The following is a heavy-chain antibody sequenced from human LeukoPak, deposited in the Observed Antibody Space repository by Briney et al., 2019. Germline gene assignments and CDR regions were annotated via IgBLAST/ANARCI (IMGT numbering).Heavy chain of an antibody. CDR2: ISYSETT. Sequence: SETLSLTCTVSGVAINIVTYSWAWIRQPPGKGLEWIGYISYSETTTYNPSLKSRVAISIDTSKNQFSLKLSSVTAADTAVYYCARQGFGNGDYSFDYWGQGALVTVSS. J-gene: IGHJ4*02. CDR3: ARQGFGNGDYSFDY. D-gene: IGHD4-17*01. V-gene: IGHV4-39*01. CDR1: GVAINIVTYS.